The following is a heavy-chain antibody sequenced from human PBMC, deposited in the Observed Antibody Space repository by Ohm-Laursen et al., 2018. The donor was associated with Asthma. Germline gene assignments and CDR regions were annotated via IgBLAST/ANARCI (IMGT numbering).Heavy chain of an antibody. V-gene: IGHV3-53*01. J-gene: IGHJ3*02. D-gene: IGHD1-26*01. CDR3: VRAHSGNYSYAFDI. CDR2: IYNGGST. Sequence: SLRLSCAASGFTFSSYAVRFSSYAMSWVRQAPGKGLEWVPVIYNGGSTYHADSVRGRFTISRDNSKNTLYLQMNSLRGEDTAVYYCVRAHSGNYSYAFDIWGQGTVVTVSS. CDR1: GFTFSSYAVRFSSYA.